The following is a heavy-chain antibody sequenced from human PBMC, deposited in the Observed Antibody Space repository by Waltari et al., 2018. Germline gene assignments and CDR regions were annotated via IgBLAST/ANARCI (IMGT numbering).Heavy chain of an antibody. J-gene: IGHJ4*02. Sequence: QVQLVESGGGVVQPGRSLRLSCAASGFTFSSYGMHWVRQAPGKGLEWVAVISYDGSNKYYADSVKGRFTISRDNSKKTLYLQMNSLRAEDTAVYYCAKALNWNPGVYWGQGTLVTVSS. CDR3: AKALNWNPGVY. CDR2: ISYDGSNK. D-gene: IGHD1-1*01. V-gene: IGHV3-30*18. CDR1: GFTFSSYG.